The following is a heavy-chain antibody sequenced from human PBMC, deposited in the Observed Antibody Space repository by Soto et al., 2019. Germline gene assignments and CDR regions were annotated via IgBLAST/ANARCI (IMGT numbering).Heavy chain of an antibody. Sequence: SETLSLTCAVYGGSFSGYYWSWIRQPPGKGLEWIGEINHSGSTNYNPSLKSRVTISVDTSKNQFSLKLSSVTAADTAVYYCARVLKWGYYGSGRGYMDVWGKGPTVT. V-gene: IGHV4-34*01. CDR2: INHSGST. J-gene: IGHJ6*03. CDR3: ARVLKWGYYGSGRGYMDV. D-gene: IGHD3-10*01. CDR1: GGSFSGYY.